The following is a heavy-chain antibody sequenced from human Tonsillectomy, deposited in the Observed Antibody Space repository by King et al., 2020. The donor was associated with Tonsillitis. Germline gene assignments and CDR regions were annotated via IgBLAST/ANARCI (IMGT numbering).Heavy chain of an antibody. CDR3: ARLLGEGAFDI. D-gene: IGHD3-16*01. V-gene: IGHV3-53*01. J-gene: IGHJ3*02. Sequence: EVQLVESGGGLIQPGGSLRLSCAASGFTVSSNYMSWVRQAPGKGLEWVSVIYSGDTPHYADSVKGRFSISRDNSKNTLCLQMNSLRVEDTAVYYCARLLGEGAFDIWGQGTMVTVSS. CDR1: GFTVSSNY. CDR2: IYSGDTP.